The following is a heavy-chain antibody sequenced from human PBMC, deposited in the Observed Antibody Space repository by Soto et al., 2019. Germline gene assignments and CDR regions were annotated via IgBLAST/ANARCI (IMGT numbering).Heavy chain of an antibody. CDR3: ARDGELELRQGTYYCYGMDV. Sequence: SPTVPLTCDLLGYSASRSRASANRDRQTPSRGLEWLGKTYYRSKWYNDYAVSVKSRITINPDTTKNQFSLQLNSVTPEDTAVYYCARDGELELRQGTYYCYGMDVWGQGTTVTVSS. CDR2: TYYRSKWYN. J-gene: IGHJ6*02. V-gene: IGHV6-1*01. D-gene: IGHD1-7*01. CDR1: GYSASRSRAS.